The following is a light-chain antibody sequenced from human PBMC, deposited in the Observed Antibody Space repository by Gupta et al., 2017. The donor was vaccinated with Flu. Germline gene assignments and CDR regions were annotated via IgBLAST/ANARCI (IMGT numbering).Light chain of an antibody. J-gene: IGKJ2*01. CDR3: HQYIDTPRT. CDR1: QTVSGNY. CDR2: GAS. V-gene: IGKV3-20*01. Sequence: ERASLSCRASQTVSGNYVAWYQQKPGQAPRLLIYGASNRAPGIPDRFSGGGSVTDFTLTISRLEPEDSAVYFCHQYIDTPRTFGQGTKLEIK.